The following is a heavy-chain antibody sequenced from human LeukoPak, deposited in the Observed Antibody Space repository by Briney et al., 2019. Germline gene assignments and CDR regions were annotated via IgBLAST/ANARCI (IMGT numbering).Heavy chain of an antibody. V-gene: IGHV5-51*01. Sequence: GESLKISCKGSGYSFTSYWIGWVRPMPGKGLEWMGIIYPGDSDTRYSPSFQGQVTISADKSISTAYLQWSSLKASDTAMYYCARVGMVRGVINWFDPWGQGTLVTVSS. J-gene: IGHJ5*02. CDR1: GYSFTSYW. CDR2: IYPGDSDT. D-gene: IGHD3-10*01. CDR3: ARVGMVRGVINWFDP.